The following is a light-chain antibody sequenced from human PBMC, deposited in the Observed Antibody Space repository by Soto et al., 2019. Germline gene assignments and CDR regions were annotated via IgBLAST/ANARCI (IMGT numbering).Light chain of an antibody. CDR3: QTWGSGIVV. V-gene: IGLV4-69*01. J-gene: IGLJ2*01. CDR1: SGHSNYA. Sequence: QLVLTQSPSASASLGASVKLTCTLSSGHSNYAIAWHQQQSGKGPRYLMKLNSDGSHSKGDGIPDRFSGSSSGAERYLTISSLQSEDEADYYCQTWGSGIVVFGGGTKLPVL. CDR2: LNSDGSH.